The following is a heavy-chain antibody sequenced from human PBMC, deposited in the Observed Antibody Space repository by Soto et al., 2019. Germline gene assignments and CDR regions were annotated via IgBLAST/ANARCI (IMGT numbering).Heavy chain of an antibody. V-gene: IGHV4-39*01. CDR3: ATANFVDTYLFDY. Sequence: TSETLSLTCAVSGGSISCCSYYWGWIRQQPGRGLERIGPISYSGSTYYNPSLKGRVTISIDTSKNQFYLKLTSVTAGDTAVYFCATANFVDTYLFDYWGQGALVTVSS. CDR1: GGSISCCSYY. CDR2: ISYSGST. D-gene: IGHD5-18*01. J-gene: IGHJ4*02.